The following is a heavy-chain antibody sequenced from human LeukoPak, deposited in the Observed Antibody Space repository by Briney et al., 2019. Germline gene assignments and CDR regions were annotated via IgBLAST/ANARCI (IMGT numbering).Heavy chain of an antibody. CDR3: VKGDYSGYTFPAFDY. V-gene: IGHV3-64D*06. CDR2: ITSSGGST. Sequence: GGSLRLSCSASGFTFSYHAMHWVRQAPGKGLEYVSGITSSGGSTYYTDSVKGRFTISRDNSNNTLYLQMSSLRAEDTAVYYCVKGDYSGYTFPAFDYWGQGTLVSVSS. CDR1: GFTFSYHA. D-gene: IGHD5-12*01. J-gene: IGHJ4*02.